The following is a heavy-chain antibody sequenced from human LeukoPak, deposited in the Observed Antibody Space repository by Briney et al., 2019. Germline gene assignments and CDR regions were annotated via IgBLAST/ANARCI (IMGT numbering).Heavy chain of an antibody. D-gene: IGHD3-22*01. CDR3: ARDDDRPDNGLDY. Sequence: TGGSLRLSCAASGFTFSSYSMNWVRQAPGKGLEWVSSISSSSSYIYYADSVKGRFTISRDNAKNSLYLQMNSLRAEDTAVYYCARDDDRPDNGLDYWGQGTLVTVSS. CDR2: ISSSSSYI. V-gene: IGHV3-21*01. J-gene: IGHJ4*02. CDR1: GFTFSSYS.